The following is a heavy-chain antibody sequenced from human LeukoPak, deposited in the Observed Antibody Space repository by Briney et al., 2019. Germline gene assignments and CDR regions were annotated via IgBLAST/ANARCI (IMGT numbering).Heavy chain of an antibody. V-gene: IGHV3-33*06. D-gene: IGHD6-19*01. J-gene: IGHJ3*02. Sequence: AGRSLRLSCAASGFIFSSYAMHWVRQAPGKGLEWVAVIWYDRSNKYYADSVKGRFTISRDNSKNTLYPQMNSLRAEDTAVYYCAKPIAVAGIGARDAFDIWGQGTMVTVSS. CDR2: IWYDRSNK. CDR1: GFIFSSYA. CDR3: AKPIAVAGIGARDAFDI.